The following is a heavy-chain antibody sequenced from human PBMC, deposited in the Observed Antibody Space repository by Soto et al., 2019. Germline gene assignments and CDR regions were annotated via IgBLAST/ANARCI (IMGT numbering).Heavy chain of an antibody. CDR2: MNPNSGNT. D-gene: IGHD6-13*01. V-gene: IGHV1-8*01. CDR1: GYTFTSYD. J-gene: IGHJ6*02. CDR3: ARSIAAAGTYYYYGMDV. Sequence: ASVKVSCKASGYTFTSYDINWVRQATGQGLEWMGWMNPNSGNTGYAQKFQGWVTMTRDTSISTAYMELSRLRSDDTAVYYCARSIAAAGTYYYYGMDVWGQGTTVTVSS.